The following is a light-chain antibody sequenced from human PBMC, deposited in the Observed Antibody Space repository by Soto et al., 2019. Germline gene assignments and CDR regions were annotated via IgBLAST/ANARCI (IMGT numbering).Light chain of an antibody. CDR2: VAS. CDR1: QSVNQK. Sequence: EIVWTQSPATLSVSPGERATLSGRASQSVNQKLGWYQQKPGQAPRLLIYVASYRATGIPARVSGSGSGTEYTLTISNLQAEDFAVYYCQEFNNWPHTFGQGTRLEI. J-gene: IGKJ5*01. V-gene: IGKV3-15*01. CDR3: QEFNNWPHT.